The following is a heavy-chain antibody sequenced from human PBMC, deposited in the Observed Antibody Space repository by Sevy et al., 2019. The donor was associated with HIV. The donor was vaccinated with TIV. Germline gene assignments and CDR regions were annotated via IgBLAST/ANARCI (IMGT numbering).Heavy chain of an antibody. CDR1: GFTFSSYA. D-gene: IGHD5-12*01. Sequence: GGSLRLSCAASGFTFSSYAMSWVRQAPGKGLEWVSAISGSGGSTYYADSVKGRFTISRDNSKNTLYLQMNSLRAEDTAVYYCAIDGVGYSGYDRAFDIWGQGTMVTVSS. J-gene: IGHJ3*02. V-gene: IGHV3-23*01. CDR3: AIDGVGYSGYDRAFDI. CDR2: ISGSGGST.